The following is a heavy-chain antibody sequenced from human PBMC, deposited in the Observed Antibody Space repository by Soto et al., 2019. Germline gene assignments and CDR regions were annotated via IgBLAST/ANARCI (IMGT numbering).Heavy chain of an antibody. CDR3: AKDPANWGSRVFDS. J-gene: IGHJ4*02. V-gene: IGHV1-8*01. CDR2: MNPNSGNT. D-gene: IGHD7-27*01. Sequence: ASVKVSCKASGYTFTSYDINWVRQATGQGLEWMGWMNPNSGNTGYAQKFQGRVTMTRNTSISTAYMELSSLRSEDTAVFYCAKDPANWGSRVFDSWGLGTLVTVSS. CDR1: GYTFTSYD.